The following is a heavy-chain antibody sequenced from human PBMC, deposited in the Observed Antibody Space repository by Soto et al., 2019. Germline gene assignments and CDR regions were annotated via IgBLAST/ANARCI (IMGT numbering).Heavy chain of an antibody. CDR3: ARSRGGEIYYYYYGMDV. CDR2: IIPLFGTT. V-gene: IGHV1-69*06. D-gene: IGHD3-16*01. J-gene: IGHJ6*02. CDR1: GYTLTELS. Sequence: SVKVSCKVSGYTLTELSMHWVRQAPGKGLEWMGGIIPLFGTTNYAQSFQGRVTITADKSTSTTYLELNSLTSEDTAVYYCARSRGGEIYYYYYGMDVWGQGTAVTASS.